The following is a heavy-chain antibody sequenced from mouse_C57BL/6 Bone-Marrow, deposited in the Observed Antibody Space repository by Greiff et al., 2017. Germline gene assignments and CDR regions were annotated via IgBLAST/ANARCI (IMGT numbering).Heavy chain of an antibody. D-gene: IGHD1-1*01. V-gene: IGHV1-69*01. CDR3: AREEGLVLGEYIDF. CDR2: IDPSDSDT. Sequence: VQLQQPGAELVKPGASVKLSCKASGYTFTSYWMHWVKQRPGQGLEWIGVIDPSDSDTNYNQKVKGKSTLTVDKSSSTAYMQLSSLTSEDSAVYYCAREEGLVLGEYIDFWGTGTSVTVSS. J-gene: IGHJ1*03. CDR1: GYTFTSYW.